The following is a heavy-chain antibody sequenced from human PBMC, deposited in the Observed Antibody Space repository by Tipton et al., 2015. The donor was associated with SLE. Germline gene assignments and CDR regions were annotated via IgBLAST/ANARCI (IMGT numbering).Heavy chain of an antibody. V-gene: IGHV3-30-3*01. CDR1: EFTFTNYA. J-gene: IGHJ4*02. Sequence: SLRLSCAASEFTFTNYAMHWVRQAPGKGLEWVALISYDGSNTYYADSVKGRFTISRDNSKSTLYLQMNSLRAEDTAVYYCARDGGGGRFDYWGQGTLVTVSS. D-gene: IGHD3-16*01. CDR2: ISYDGSNT. CDR3: ARDGGGGRFDY.